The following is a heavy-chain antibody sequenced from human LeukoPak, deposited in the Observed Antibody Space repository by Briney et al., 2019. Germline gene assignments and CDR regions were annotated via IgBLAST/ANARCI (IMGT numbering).Heavy chain of an antibody. D-gene: IGHD1-26*01. Sequence: ASVKVSCKASGGTFSSYAISWVRQAPGQGLEWMGRIIPIFGTANYAQKFQGRVTITTDESTSTAYMELSSLRSEDTAVYYCASSGSYSNYFDYRGQGTLVTVSS. CDR3: ASSGSYSNYFDY. V-gene: IGHV1-69*05. CDR1: GGTFSSYA. CDR2: IIPIFGTA. J-gene: IGHJ4*02.